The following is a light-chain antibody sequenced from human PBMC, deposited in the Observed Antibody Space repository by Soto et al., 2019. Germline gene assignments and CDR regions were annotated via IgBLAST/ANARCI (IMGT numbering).Light chain of an antibody. CDR2: DDN. CDR1: SSNIGGNS. J-gene: IGLJ1*01. Sequence: QSVMTQPPSVSAAPGQKVTISCSGSSSNIGGNSVSWYQQLPGTAPKLLIYDDNKRPSGIPDRFSGSKSGTSATLGITGFQTGDEAGYYCGSWDSSLSAYVFGTGTQLTVL. V-gene: IGLV1-51*01. CDR3: GSWDSSLSAYV.